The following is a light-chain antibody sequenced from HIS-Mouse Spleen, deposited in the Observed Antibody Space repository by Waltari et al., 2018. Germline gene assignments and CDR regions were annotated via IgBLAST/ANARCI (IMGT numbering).Light chain of an antibody. CDR1: ALPRKY. CDR2: EDS. CDR3: YSTDSSGNHRV. Sequence: ELTQPPSVSVSPGQTARITCAGHALPRKYAYWYMQKSGQAPVLVIYEDSKRPSGIPERFSGSSSGTMATLTISGAQVEDEADYYCYSTDSSGNHRVFGGGTKLTVL. V-gene: IGLV3-10*01. J-gene: IGLJ2*01.